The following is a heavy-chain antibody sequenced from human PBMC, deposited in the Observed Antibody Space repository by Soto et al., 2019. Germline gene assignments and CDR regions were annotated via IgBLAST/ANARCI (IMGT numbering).Heavy chain of an antibody. Sequence: LRLSCAVSGFTFDDYAMHWVRQAPGKGLEWVSGISWNSGSIGYADSVKGRFTISRDNAKNSLYLQMNSLRAEDTALYYCAKDLFGELLFGFDPWGQGTLVTVSS. CDR2: ISWNSGSI. CDR3: AKDLFGELLFGFDP. CDR1: GFTFDDYA. D-gene: IGHD3-10*02. J-gene: IGHJ5*02. V-gene: IGHV3-9*01.